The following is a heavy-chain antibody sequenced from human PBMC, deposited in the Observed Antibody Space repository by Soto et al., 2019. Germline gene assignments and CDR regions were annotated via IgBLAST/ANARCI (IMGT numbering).Heavy chain of an antibody. D-gene: IGHD2-2*01. Sequence: QVQLVESGGGVVQPGRSLRLSCAASGFTFSSYGMHWVRQAPGKGLEWVAVISYDGSNKYYADSVKGRFTISRDNSKNTLYLQMNSLRAEDTAVYYCAKDIVVVPAAMPDNYYYYGMDVWGRGTTVTVSS. CDR1: GFTFSSYG. CDR2: ISYDGSNK. J-gene: IGHJ6*02. V-gene: IGHV3-30*18. CDR3: AKDIVVVPAAMPDNYYYYGMDV.